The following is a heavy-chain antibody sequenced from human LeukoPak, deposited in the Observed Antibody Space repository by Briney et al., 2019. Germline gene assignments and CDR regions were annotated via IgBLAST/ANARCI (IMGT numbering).Heavy chain of an antibody. J-gene: IGHJ6*03. V-gene: IGHV4-59*08. CDR2: ISYTGST. CDR3: ARLQSANHDNGYYTGGFYYMDV. D-gene: IGHD4-17*01. CDR1: GGSMSNNY. Sequence: TSETLSLTCSVSGGSMSNNYWGWIRQPPGRGLEWIGYISYTGSTSYTPSLKGRVSIFLETPRNQFSLEVSSVIAADTAVYYCARLQSANHDNGYYTGGFYYMDVWGKGTTVTVSS.